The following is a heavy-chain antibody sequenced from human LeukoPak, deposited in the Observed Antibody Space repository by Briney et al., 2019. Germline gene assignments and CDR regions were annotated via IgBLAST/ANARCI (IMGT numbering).Heavy chain of an antibody. D-gene: IGHD1-1*01. Sequence: GESLKISCKASGYTFTSNWIVWVRQMPGKGLEWMGTIFPTDSDTRYSPSFQGQISISDDKTIDTAYLQWSSLKASDTAIYYCARLSGRGLDYWGQGTLVTVSS. CDR2: IFPTDSDT. CDR1: GYTFTSNW. J-gene: IGHJ4*02. V-gene: IGHV5-51*01. CDR3: ARLSGRGLDY.